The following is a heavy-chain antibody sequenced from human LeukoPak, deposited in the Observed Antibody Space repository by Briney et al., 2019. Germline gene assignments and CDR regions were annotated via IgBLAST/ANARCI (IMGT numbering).Heavy chain of an antibody. V-gene: IGHV4-59*01. D-gene: IGHD6-6*01. CDR3: ARDNPVPV. CDR2: IYSSGTT. Sequence: SETLSLTCAVSGGSISGSYWSWIRQPPGKGLEWIGYIYSSGTTRYNPSLESRVTISVDTSKNHFSLNLSSMTAADTAVYYCARDNPVPVWGQGALVTVSS. J-gene: IGHJ4*02. CDR1: GGSISGSY.